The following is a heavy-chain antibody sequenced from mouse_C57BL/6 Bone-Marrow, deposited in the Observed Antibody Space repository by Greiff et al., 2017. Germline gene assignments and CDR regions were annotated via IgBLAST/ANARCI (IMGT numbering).Heavy chain of an antibody. CDR2: IDPSDSYT. Sequence: QVQLQQSGAELVRPGTSVKLSCKASGYTFTSYWMHWVKQRPGQGLEWIGVIDPSDSYTNYNQKFKGKATLTVDTSSSTAYMQLSSLTSEDSAVXYCARWLLRWYFDVWGTGTTVTVSS. CDR3: ARWLLRWYFDV. CDR1: GYTFTSYW. V-gene: IGHV1-59*01. J-gene: IGHJ1*03. D-gene: IGHD2-3*01.